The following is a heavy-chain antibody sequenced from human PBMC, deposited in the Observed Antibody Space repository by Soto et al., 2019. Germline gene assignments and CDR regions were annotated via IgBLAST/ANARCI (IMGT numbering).Heavy chain of an antibody. D-gene: IGHD2-8*02. CDR1: GFTVSTHG. V-gene: IGHV3-30*03. CDR2: ISRDGNTK. CDR3: TGEVASGY. J-gene: IGHJ4*02. Sequence: QVQLVESGGGVVQPGRYLRLSCAVSGFTVSTHGMHWVRQAPGKGLEWVAVISRDGNTKYYADSVKGRFTISRDNSRNTLFLEMYSLRGDDMAVYYCTGEVASGYWGQGPLVTVSS.